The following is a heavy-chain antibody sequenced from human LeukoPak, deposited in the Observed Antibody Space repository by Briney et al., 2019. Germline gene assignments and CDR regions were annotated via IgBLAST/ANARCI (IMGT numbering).Heavy chain of an antibody. CDR3: AKSGLNSVGAADY. D-gene: IGHD1-26*01. V-gene: IGHV3-23*01. CDR1: GFTFSSYA. CDR2: ISGSGGST. J-gene: IGHJ4*02. Sequence: AGGSLRLSCAASGFTFSSYAMSWVRQAPGKGLEWVSAISGSGGSTYYADSVEGWFTISRDNSKNTLYLQMNSLRAEDTAVYYCAKSGLNSVGAADYWGQGTLVTVSS.